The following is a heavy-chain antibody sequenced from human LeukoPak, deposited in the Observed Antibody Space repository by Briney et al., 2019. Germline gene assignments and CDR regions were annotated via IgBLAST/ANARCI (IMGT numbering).Heavy chain of an antibody. CDR1: GGSISSSY. CDR3: ARAPIYSGGSGWSIYYFYAMDV. J-gene: IGHJ6*02. Sequence: SETLSLTCTVSGGSISSSYWSWVRQPPGKGLEWIGYIDNSGSTNYNPSLKSRVTISLDTPKSQFSLKLSSVTAADTAVYYCARAPIYSGGSGWSIYYFYAMDVWGQGTTVTVSS. D-gene: IGHD6-19*01. V-gene: IGHV4-59*01. CDR2: IDNSGST.